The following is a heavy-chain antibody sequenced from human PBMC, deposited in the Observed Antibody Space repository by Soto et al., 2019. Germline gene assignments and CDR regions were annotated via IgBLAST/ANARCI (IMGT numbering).Heavy chain of an antibody. V-gene: IGHV1-18*04. Sequence: APVKVSCNASGYTFTSYVISWVRQAPGQGREWMGWISAYNGNTNYAQKLQGRVTMTTDTSTSTAYMELRSLRSDDTAVYYCARTEYYDFWSGYYTYPGHFDYWGQGTLVTVSS. CDR3: ARTEYYDFWSGYYTYPGHFDY. J-gene: IGHJ4*02. D-gene: IGHD3-3*01. CDR1: GYTFTSYV. CDR2: ISAYNGNT.